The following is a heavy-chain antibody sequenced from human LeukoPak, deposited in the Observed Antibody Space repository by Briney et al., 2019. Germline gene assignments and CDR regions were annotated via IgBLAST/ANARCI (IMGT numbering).Heavy chain of an antibody. CDR3: VRDLRQCIGGACYA. CDR1: GFTFSSYG. Sequence: PGGSLRLSCAASGFTFSSYGMRWVRQAPGKGLEGVAVISYDGSNKYYADSVKGRFTISRDNSKNTLYLQMNSLRAEDTAVFYCVRDLRQCIGGACYAWGQGTLVTVSS. CDR2: ISYDGSNK. V-gene: IGHV3-30*03. D-gene: IGHD2-21*02. J-gene: IGHJ5*02.